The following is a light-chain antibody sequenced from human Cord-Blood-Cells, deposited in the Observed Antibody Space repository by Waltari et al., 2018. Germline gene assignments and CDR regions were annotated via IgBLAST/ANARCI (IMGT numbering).Light chain of an antibody. J-gene: IGKJ4*01. CDR1: QRISSW. CDR3: QQYNSYSSLT. V-gene: IGKV1-5*03. CDR2: KAS. Sequence: DIQMTQSPSTLSASVGARVTITCRASQRISSWLAWYQQKPGKAPKLLIYKASSLESGVPSRFSGSGSGTEFTLTISSLQPDDFATYYCQQYNSYSSLTFGGGTKVEIK.